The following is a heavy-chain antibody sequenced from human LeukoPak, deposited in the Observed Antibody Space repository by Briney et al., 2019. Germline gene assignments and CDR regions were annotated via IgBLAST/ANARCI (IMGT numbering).Heavy chain of an antibody. V-gene: IGHV4-34*01. CDR2: MNHSGST. Sequence: KPSETLSLTCAVYGGSFSGYYWSWIRQPPGKGLEWIGEMNHSGSTNYNPSLKSRATISVDKSKNQFSLKLNSVTAADTAVYYCARAFLVGYSPEEYFFDYWGQGALVTVSS. CDR1: GGSFSGYY. CDR3: ARAFLVGYSPEEYFFDY. D-gene: IGHD2-15*01. J-gene: IGHJ4*02.